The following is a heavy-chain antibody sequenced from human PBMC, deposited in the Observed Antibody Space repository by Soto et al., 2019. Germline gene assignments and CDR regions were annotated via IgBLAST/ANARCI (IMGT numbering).Heavy chain of an antibody. CDR3: ARDKSGSYYDRARYDAFDI. CDR1: GFTFSSYA. J-gene: IGHJ3*02. CDR2: ISYDGSNK. Sequence: GGSLRLSCAASGFTFSSYAMHWVRQAPGKGLEWVAVISYDGSNKYYADSVKGRFTISRDNSKNTLYLQMNSLRAEDTAVYYCARDKSGSYYDRARYDAFDIWGQGTMVTVSS. D-gene: IGHD1-26*01. V-gene: IGHV3-30-3*01.